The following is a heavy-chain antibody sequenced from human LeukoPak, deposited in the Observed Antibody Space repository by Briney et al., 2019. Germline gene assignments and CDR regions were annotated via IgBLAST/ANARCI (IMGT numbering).Heavy chain of an antibody. Sequence: GRSLRLSCAASGFTFSSYAMHWVRQAPGKGLEWVAVISYDGSNKYYADSVKGRFTISRDNSKNTLYLQMNSLRAEDTAVYYCARGGKAAAADVLDIWGQGTMVTVSS. J-gene: IGHJ3*02. CDR2: ISYDGSNK. V-gene: IGHV3-30*04. D-gene: IGHD6-13*01. CDR3: ARGGKAAAADVLDI. CDR1: GFTFSSYA.